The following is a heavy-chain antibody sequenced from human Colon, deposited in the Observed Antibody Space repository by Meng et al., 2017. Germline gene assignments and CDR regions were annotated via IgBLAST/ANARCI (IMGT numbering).Heavy chain of an antibody. Sequence: SETLSLTCSVSGASISSDYWTWIRQPPGKGLEFIANISDSGSPNHNPSLKSRVTLSLDTSKNQFSLNRASVTAADTAVYYCARVAAVTRYIDYWGQGTLVTVSS. CDR3: ARVAAVTRYIDY. D-gene: IGHD4-17*01. CDR2: ISDSGSP. V-gene: IGHV4-59*01. CDR1: GASISSDY. J-gene: IGHJ4*02.